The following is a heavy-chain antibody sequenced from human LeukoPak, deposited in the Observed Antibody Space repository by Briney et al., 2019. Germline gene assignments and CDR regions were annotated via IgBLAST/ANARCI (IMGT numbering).Heavy chain of an antibody. V-gene: IGHV4-34*01. J-gene: IGHJ5*02. Sequence: PSETLSLTCAVYGGSFSGYYWSWIRQPPGKGLEWIGEINHSGSTNYNPSLKSRVTISVDTSKNQFSLKLSSVTAADTAVYYCARLSFSYYYDSSGYYWRYNWFDPWGQGTLVTVSS. D-gene: IGHD3-22*01. CDR2: INHSGST. CDR1: GGSFSGYY. CDR3: ARLSFSYYYDSSGYYWRYNWFDP.